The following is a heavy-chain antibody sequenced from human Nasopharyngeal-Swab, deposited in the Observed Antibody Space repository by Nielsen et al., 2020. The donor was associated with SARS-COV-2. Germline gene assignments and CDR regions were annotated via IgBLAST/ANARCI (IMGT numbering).Heavy chain of an antibody. CDR2: IRQDARAQ. V-gene: IGHV3-7*04. CDR3: ARESVVTGMDDAPDL. Sequence: GESLKISCAASGFPFSNHYMTLVRQPPGKGLEWVANIRQDARAQFYVDSVKGRFTISRDDAKNSVFLQMNSLRSEDTAVYFCARESVVTGMDDAPDLWGRGTMVTVSS. J-gene: IGHJ3*01. D-gene: IGHD2-21*02. CDR1: GFPFSNHY.